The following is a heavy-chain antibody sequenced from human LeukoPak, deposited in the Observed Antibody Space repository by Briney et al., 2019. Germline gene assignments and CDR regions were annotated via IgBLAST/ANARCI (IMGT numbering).Heavy chain of an antibody. CDR1: GFTFSRYA. CDR3: VRTELVRGMDV. V-gene: IGHV3-23*01. CDR2: ISGSGGST. J-gene: IGHJ6*02. Sequence: PGRSLRLSCAASGFTFSRYAMSWVRQAPGKGLEWVSAISGSGGSTYYADSVKGRFTISRDNAKNSLYLQMNSLRAEDTAVYYCVRTELVRGMDVWGQGTTVTVSS. D-gene: IGHD6-13*01.